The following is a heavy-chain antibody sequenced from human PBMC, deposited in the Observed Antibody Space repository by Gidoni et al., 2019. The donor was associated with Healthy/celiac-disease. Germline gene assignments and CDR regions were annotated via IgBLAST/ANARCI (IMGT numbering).Heavy chain of an antibody. Sequence: QVQLQQWGAGLLKPSETLSLTCAVYGGSFSGYYWSWIRQPPGKGLEWIGEINHSGSTNYNPSLKSRVTISVDTSKNQFSLKLSSVTAADTAVYYCARCEVDRTAGTGYYYYYYMDVWGKGTTVTVSS. D-gene: IGHD5-12*01. CDR1: GGSFSGYY. V-gene: IGHV4-34*01. J-gene: IGHJ6*03. CDR3: ARCEVDRTAGTGYYYYYYMDV. CDR2: INHSGST.